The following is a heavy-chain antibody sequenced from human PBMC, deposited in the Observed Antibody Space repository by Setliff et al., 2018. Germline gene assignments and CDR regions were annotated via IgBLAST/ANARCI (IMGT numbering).Heavy chain of an antibody. CDR1: GGSISSGGYY. CDR2: IYYSGST. V-gene: IGHV4-31*03. D-gene: IGHD1-1*01. Sequence: TLSLTCTVSGGSISSGGYYWSWIRQHPGKGLEWIGYIYYSGSTYYSPSLKSRVTISLDTSMNQFSLKLSSVTAADTAVYYCARTGTYRYFDYWGQGALVTVSS. J-gene: IGHJ4*02. CDR3: ARTGTYRYFDY.